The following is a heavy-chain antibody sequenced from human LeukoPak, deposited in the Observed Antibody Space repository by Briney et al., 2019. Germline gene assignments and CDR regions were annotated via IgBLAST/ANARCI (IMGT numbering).Heavy chain of an antibody. D-gene: IGHD1-1*01. CDR3: ARGSTTDYYFDY. Sequence: GRSLRLSCAASGFTFSSYGMHWVRQAPGKGLEWVAVIWYDGSNKYYADSVKGRFTISRDNSKNTLYLQMNSLRAEDTAVYYCARGSTTDYYFDYWGQGTLVTVSS. J-gene: IGHJ4*02. CDR1: GFTFSSYG. CDR2: IWYDGSNK. V-gene: IGHV3-33*01.